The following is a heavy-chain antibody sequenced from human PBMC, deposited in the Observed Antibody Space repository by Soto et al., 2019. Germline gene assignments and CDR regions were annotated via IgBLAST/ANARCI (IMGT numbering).Heavy chain of an antibody. D-gene: IGHD4-17*01. J-gene: IGHJ2*01. CDR2: INHSGST. CDR3: ARGTTVIYWYFDL. V-gene: IGHV4-34*01. CDR1: GGSFSGYY. Sequence: KPSETLSLTCAVYGGSFSGYYWSWIRQPPGKGLEWIGEINHSGSTNYNPSLKSRVTISVDTSKSQFSLKLSSVTAADTAVYYCARGTTVIYWYFDLWGRGTLVTVSS.